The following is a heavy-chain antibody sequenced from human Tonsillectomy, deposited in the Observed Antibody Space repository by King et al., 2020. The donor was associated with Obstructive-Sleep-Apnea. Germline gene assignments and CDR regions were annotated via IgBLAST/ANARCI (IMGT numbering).Heavy chain of an antibody. CDR3: ARDFSGPVVRVVAKSGGDY. Sequence: VQLQESGPGLVKPSETLSLTCTVSGYSISSAYYWGWIRQPPGKGLEWMGSIYHSVSTYYNPSLKSRVTISVDTSKNQFSLKLSSVTAADTAVYFCARDFSGPVVRVVAKSGGDYWGQGTLVTVSS. V-gene: IGHV4-38-2*02. CDR1: GYSISSAYY. J-gene: IGHJ4*02. D-gene: IGHD3-10*01. CDR2: IYHSVST.